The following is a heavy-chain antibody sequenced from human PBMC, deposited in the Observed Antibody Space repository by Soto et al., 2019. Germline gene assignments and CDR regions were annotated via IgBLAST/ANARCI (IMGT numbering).Heavy chain of an antibody. CDR2: INPNSGGT. D-gene: IGHD2-2*01. J-gene: IGHJ5*02. V-gene: IGHV1-2*06. CDR1: GYIFTDYY. CDR3: SRPYCGSNSCHNWSER. Sequence: ASVKVSCKASGYIFTDYYMNWVRQAPGQGLEWMGRINPNSGGTNYAQKFQGRVTMTTDTSITTAYMELSGLRTDDTAVYYCSRPYCGSNSCHNWSERWGQETMVTISS.